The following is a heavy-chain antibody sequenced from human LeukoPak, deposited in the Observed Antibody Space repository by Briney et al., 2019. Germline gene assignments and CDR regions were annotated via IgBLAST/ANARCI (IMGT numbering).Heavy chain of an antibody. D-gene: IGHD5-24*01. CDR3: ARGADNGINFPEMATIIH. J-gene: IGHJ1*01. V-gene: IGHV1-2*02. Sequence: ASVKVSCKSSGYTFTGYYMHWVRQAPGQGLERMGWINPNSGGTNDAQKFQGRVTMTRDTSISTAYMELSSLRSEDTAVYYCARGADNGINFPEMATIIHWGQGTLVTVSS. CDR1: GYTFTGYY. CDR2: INPNSGGT.